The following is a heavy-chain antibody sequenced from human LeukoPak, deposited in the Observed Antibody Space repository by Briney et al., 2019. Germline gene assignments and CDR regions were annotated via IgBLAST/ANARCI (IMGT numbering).Heavy chain of an antibody. CDR3: ARGRITMVRGVIIKTGNYYYMDV. D-gene: IGHD3-10*01. Sequence: PSETLSLTCTVSGGSISSYYWSWIRQPPGKGLEWIGYIYYSGSTNYNPSLKSRVTISVDTSKNQFSLKLSSVTAADTAVYYCARGRITMVRGVIIKTGNYYYMDVWGKGTTVTVSS. V-gene: IGHV4-59*12. CDR1: GGSISSYY. J-gene: IGHJ6*03. CDR2: IYYSGST.